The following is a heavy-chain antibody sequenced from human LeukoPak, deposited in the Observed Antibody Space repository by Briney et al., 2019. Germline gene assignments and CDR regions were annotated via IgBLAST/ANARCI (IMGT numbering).Heavy chain of an antibody. V-gene: IGHV3-23*01. CDR3: AKAGASNNYSPNY. J-gene: IGHJ4*02. D-gene: IGHD2-15*01. CDR1: GFTFNSYA. CDR2: ISGSGGNT. Sequence: GGSLRLSCAASGFTFNSYAMSWVRQAPGKGLEWVSTISGSGGNTYYADSVKGRFTISRDNSKNTLYLHMNSLRAEDTALYYCAKAGASNNYSPNYWGQGTLVTVS.